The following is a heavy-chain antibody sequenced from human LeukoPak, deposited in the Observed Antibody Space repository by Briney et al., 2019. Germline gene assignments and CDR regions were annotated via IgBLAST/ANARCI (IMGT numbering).Heavy chain of an antibody. Sequence: ASVKVSCKASGNTFTNYAMNWVRQAPGQGFEWMGWININTGNPTYAQGFTGRFVFSLDTSVSTAYLQISSLKAEDTAMYYCARDRSQWGSYYYDSSGSGAAFDIWGQGTMVTVSS. V-gene: IGHV7-4-1*02. CDR1: GNTFTNYA. CDR3: ARDRSQWGSYYYDSSGSGAAFDI. D-gene: IGHD3-22*01. CDR2: ININTGNP. J-gene: IGHJ3*02.